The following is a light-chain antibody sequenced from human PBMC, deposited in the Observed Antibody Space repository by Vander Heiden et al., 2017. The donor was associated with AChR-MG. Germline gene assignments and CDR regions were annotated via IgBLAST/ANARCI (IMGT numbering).Light chain of an antibody. J-gene: IGKJ4*01. CDR3: QQYGT. Sequence: EIVLTQSPGTLSLSPGERATLSCRASQSVSSSYLAWYQQKPGQAPRLLIYGASSRATGIPDRFSGSGSGTDFTLTISRLEPEDFAGYYAQQYGTFGSGTKVGIK. V-gene: IGKV3-20*01. CDR2: GAS. CDR1: QSVSSSY.